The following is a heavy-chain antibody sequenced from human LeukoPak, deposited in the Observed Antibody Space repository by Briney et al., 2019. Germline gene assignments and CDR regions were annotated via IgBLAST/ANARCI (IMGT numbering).Heavy chain of an antibody. D-gene: IGHD6-19*01. CDR1: GFTVSTNY. J-gene: IGHJ5*02. CDR3: ARDPSSGWYLKGWFDP. V-gene: IGHV3-66*01. CDR2: IYRGGGT. Sequence: GGSLRLSCAASGFTVSTNYVSWVRQAPGKGLEWVSVIYRGGGTAYADSVKDRFTISRDNFKNMVYLHMNSLRAEDTAVYYCARDPSSGWYLKGWFDPWGQGTLVTVSS.